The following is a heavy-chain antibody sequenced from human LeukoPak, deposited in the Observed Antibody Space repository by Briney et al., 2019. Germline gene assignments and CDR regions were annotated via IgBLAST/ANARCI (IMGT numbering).Heavy chain of an antibody. V-gene: IGHV3-11*04. Sequence: GGSLRLSCASSGFTFSDFYMNWVRQAPGKGLEWVSHISSSGGSKYYADSVKGRFTIYRDNAKPSLYLQMNSLRAEDTAVYYCARHHSSGAFFDLWDQGSLVTVSS. CDR1: GFTFSDFY. D-gene: IGHD4-11*01. CDR2: ISSSGGSK. J-gene: IGHJ4*02. CDR3: ARHHSSGAFFDL.